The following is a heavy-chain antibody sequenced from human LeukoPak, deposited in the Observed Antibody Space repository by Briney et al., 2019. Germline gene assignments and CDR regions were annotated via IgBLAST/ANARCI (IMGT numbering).Heavy chain of an antibody. CDR2: INAGNGNT. CDR3: ARGRGTSGSNRDFYYYYYMDV. Sequence: ASVKVSCKASGYIFTDYAIHWLRHASGQSPEWMGCINAGNGNTKYSQKFQGRITLIRDTSAATAYMELSSLRHDDLAVYYCARGRGTSGSNRDFYYYYYMDVWGKGTTVTVSS. V-gene: IGHV1-3*01. CDR1: GYIFTDYA. J-gene: IGHJ6*03. D-gene: IGHD2-15*01.